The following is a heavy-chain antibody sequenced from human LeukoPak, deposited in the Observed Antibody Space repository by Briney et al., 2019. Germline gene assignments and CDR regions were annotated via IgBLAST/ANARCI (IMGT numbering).Heavy chain of an antibody. Sequence: GGSLRLSCAASGFTFSSYGMHWVRQAPGEGLGWVAVIWYDGSNKYYADSVKGRFTISRDNSKNTLYLQMNSLRAEDTAVYYCARDRTTVTTPSYFDYWGQGTLVTVSS. CDR3: ARDRTTVTTPSYFDY. V-gene: IGHV3-33*01. J-gene: IGHJ4*02. CDR1: GFTFSSYG. D-gene: IGHD4-17*01. CDR2: IWYDGSNK.